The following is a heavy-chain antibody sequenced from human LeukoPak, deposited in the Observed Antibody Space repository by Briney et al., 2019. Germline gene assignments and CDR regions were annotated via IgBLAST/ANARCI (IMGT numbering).Heavy chain of an antibody. V-gene: IGHV4-38-2*01. CDR1: GYSISSGYY. J-gene: IGHJ4*02. D-gene: IGHD1-14*01. CDR3: ARRKGPIFPLDY. CDR2: IYHIGST. Sequence: SETLSLTCAVSGYSISSGYYWGWIRQPPGKGLEWIGSIYHIGSTYYNPPLKSRVTLSVDTSKNQFSLTLSSVTAPDPPVSSCARRKGPIFPLDYWGQGILVTVSS.